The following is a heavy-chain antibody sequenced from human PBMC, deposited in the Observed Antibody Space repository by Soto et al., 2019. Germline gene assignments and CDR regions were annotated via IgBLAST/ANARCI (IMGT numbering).Heavy chain of an antibody. CDR3: AREILQGAMALNWFDP. CDR2: IYYSGST. Sequence: ASETLSLTYTVSGGSISSGGYYWSWIRQHPGKGLEWIGYIYYSGSTYYNPSLKSRVTISVDTSKNQFSLKLSSVTAADTAVYYCAREILQGAMALNWFDPWGQGTLVTVSS. J-gene: IGHJ5*02. CDR1: GGSISSGGYY. V-gene: IGHV4-31*03. D-gene: IGHD1-26*01.